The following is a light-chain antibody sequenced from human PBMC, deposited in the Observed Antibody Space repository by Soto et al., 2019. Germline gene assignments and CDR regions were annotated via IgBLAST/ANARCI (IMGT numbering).Light chain of an antibody. V-gene: IGLV2-14*03. Sequence: QSALTQPASVSGSPGQSTTISCTGTSSDVGGYNYVSWYQQHPGKAPKLMIYDINNRPSGVSNRFFGSKSGNTASLTISRLQAEDEADYYCCSYTSTSTRVVFGGGTKLTVL. J-gene: IGLJ2*01. CDR1: SSDVGGYNY. CDR3: CSYTSTSTRVV. CDR2: DIN.